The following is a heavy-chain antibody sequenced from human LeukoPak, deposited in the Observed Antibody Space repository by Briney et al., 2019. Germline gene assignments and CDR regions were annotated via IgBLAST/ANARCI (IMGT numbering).Heavy chain of an antibody. CDR2: ISYDGSNK. CDR1: GFTFSSYG. CDR3: AKDSTLGYSYGHLDY. V-gene: IGHV3-30*18. D-gene: IGHD5-18*01. Sequence: GGSLRLSCAASGFTFSSYGMHWVRQAPGKGLEWVAVISYDGSNKYYADSVKGRFTISRDNSKNTLYLQMNSLRAEDTAVYYCAKDSTLGYSYGHLDYWGQGTLVTVSS. J-gene: IGHJ4*02.